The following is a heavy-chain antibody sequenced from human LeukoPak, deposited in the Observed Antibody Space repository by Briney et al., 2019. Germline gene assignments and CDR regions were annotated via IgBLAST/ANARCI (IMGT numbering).Heavy chain of an antibody. Sequence: GESLKISCKASGYSFTTHWIGWVRQMPGKGLEWMGIIYPGDSDTRYSPSFQGHVTISADKSISTAYLQWSSLKASDTAMYYCARTLGYCSGGSCYDFDYWGQGTLVTVSS. D-gene: IGHD2-15*01. V-gene: IGHV5-51*01. CDR1: GYSFTTHW. CDR3: ARTLGYCSGGSCYDFDY. CDR2: IYPGDSDT. J-gene: IGHJ4*02.